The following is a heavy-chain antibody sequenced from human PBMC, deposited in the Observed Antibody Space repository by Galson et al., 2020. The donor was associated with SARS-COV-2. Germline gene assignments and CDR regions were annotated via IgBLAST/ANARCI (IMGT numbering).Heavy chain of an antibody. V-gene: IGHV4-38-2*02. D-gene: IGHD3-16*01. Sequence: SETLSLTCTVSGYSISSGYYWGWIRQPPGKGLEWIGSIYHSGDTYYSPSLKRRVTISVDTSKNQFSLKLRSVTAADRAVYYCARGGGDGGTGFDYWGQGTLVTVSS. CDR3: ARGGGDGGTGFDY. CDR2: IYHSGDT. J-gene: IGHJ4*02. CDR1: GYSISSGYY.